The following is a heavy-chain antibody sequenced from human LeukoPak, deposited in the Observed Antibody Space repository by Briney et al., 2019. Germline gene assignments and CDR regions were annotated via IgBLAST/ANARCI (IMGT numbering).Heavy chain of an antibody. J-gene: IGHJ5*02. CDR1: GFTFSSYE. V-gene: IGHV3-48*03. CDR3: ARGEDTAIVSWFDP. D-gene: IGHD5-18*01. CDR2: ISSSGSTI. Sequence: GGSLRLSCAASGFTFSSYEMNWDRQAPGKGLEWVSYISSSGSTIYYADSVKGRFTISRDNAKNSLYLQMNSLRAEDTAVYYCARGEDTAIVSWFDPWGQGTLVTVSS.